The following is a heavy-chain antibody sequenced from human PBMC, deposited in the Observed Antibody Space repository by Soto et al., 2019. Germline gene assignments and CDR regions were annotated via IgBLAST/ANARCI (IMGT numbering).Heavy chain of an antibody. CDR2: IYPGDSDA. D-gene: IGHD3-16*01. CDR1: GYIFSTHW. CDR3: ARSQFDYVWGTSGYFDS. J-gene: IGHJ4*02. Sequence: GESLKISCNGSGYIFSTHWVGCGRQMPGKGLEWMGIIYPGDSDARYSPSFKGQVTISVDESTTTAFLQWSSLKASDTAMYFCARSQFDYVWGTSGYFDSWGQGTLVTVSS. V-gene: IGHV5-51*01.